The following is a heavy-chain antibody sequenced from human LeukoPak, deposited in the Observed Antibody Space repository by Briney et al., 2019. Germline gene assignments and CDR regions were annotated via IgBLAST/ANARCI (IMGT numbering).Heavy chain of an antibody. J-gene: IGHJ4*02. V-gene: IGHV1-69*04. Sequence: SVKVSCKASGGTFSSYAISWVRQAPGQGLEWMGRIIPILGIANYAQKFQGRVTITADKSTSTAYMELSSLRSEDTAVYYCARDKDSGYDSPFDYWGQGTLVTVSS. CDR3: ARDKDSGYDSPFDY. CDR2: IIPILGIA. D-gene: IGHD5-12*01. CDR1: GGTFSSYA.